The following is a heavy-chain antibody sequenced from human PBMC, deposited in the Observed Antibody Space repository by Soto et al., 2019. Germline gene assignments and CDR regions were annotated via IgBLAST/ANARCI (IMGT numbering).Heavy chain of an antibody. CDR3: ARSLFMVAPDNEPFDY. J-gene: IGHJ4*02. V-gene: IGHV3-23*01. CDR2: ISGGGNDR. Sequence: PVGCLRLSCAASGVTFSSYAMSWVRQTPEKGLEWVAGISGGGNDRYYADFVQGRFTFSRDNSRNILYLQMNSLRADDTAMYFCARSLFMVAPDNEPFDYWGQGTLVTVSS. CDR1: GVTFSSYA. D-gene: IGHD5-12*01.